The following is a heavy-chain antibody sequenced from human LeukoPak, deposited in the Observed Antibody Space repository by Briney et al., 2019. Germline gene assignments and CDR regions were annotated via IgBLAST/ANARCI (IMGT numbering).Heavy chain of an antibody. CDR1: GGSISSYY. V-gene: IGHV4-59*01. CDR2: IHYSGRT. J-gene: IGHJ3*02. CDR3: ARSVGYCSSPGCGEDVFDI. Sequence: SETLSLTCTVSGGSISSYYWSWIRQPPGKGLEWVGYIHYSGRTNYNPSLKSRVTISVDTSKNQFSLELSSMTPADTAVYYCARSVGYCSSPGCGEDVFDIWGQGTMVAVSS. D-gene: IGHD2-2*01.